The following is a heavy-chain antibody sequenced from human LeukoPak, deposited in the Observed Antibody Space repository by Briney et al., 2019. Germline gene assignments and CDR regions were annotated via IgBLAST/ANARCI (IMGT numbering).Heavy chain of an antibody. J-gene: IGHJ4*02. V-gene: IGHV3-48*01. CDR3: AKSTRNSGWYFDY. Sequence: GGSLRLSCAASGFRFSVYSMNWIRQTPGEGLEWLAYMTSDRRIIHYADSVKGRFTISRDNSKNTLYLQMKSLRAEDTAIYYCAKSTRNSGWYFDYWGQGTLVTVSS. CDR2: MTSDRRII. D-gene: IGHD6-19*01. CDR1: GFRFSVYS.